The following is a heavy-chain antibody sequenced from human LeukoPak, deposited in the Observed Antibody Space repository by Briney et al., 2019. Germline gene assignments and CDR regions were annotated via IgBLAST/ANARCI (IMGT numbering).Heavy chain of an antibody. D-gene: IGHD3-10*01. CDR1: GFTFSSYS. J-gene: IGHJ5*02. V-gene: IGHV3-21*03. CDR2: ISTGSSFI. CDR3: ARDRFGGSCYES. Sequence: GGSLRLSCAASGFTFSSYSMNWVRQAPGKGLEWVSSISTGSSFIYYADSVKGRFTISRDNAKNSLYLQMNDVRAEDTAVYFCARDRFGGSCYESWGQGTLVTVTS.